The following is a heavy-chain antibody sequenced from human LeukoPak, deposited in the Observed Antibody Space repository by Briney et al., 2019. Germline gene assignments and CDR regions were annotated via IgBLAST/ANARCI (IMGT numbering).Heavy chain of an antibody. Sequence: GESLKISCKTSGYNFTSYWIGWVRQMPGKGLEWMGIIYPGDSDTRYSPSFQGQVTISADKSISTAYLQWSSLKASDTAMYYCARRRDLYNGSYYPFDYWGQGTLVTVSS. CDR1: GYNFTSYW. V-gene: IGHV5-51*01. D-gene: IGHD1-26*01. J-gene: IGHJ4*02. CDR2: IYPGDSDT. CDR3: ARRRDLYNGSYYPFDY.